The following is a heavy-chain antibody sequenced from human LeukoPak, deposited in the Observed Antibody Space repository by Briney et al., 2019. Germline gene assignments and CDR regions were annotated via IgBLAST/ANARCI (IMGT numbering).Heavy chain of an antibody. Sequence: GGSLRLSCAASGFTVSSNYMSWVRQAPGKGLEWVAVMSSDGNAMFYADSVKGRFTISRDNSKNTLYLQMNSLRAEDTAVCYCVRESEYYFDHSASFDYWGQGTLVTVSS. D-gene: IGHD3-22*01. J-gene: IGHJ4*02. CDR2: MSSDGNA. CDR1: GFTVSSNY. V-gene: IGHV3-53*05. CDR3: VRESEYYFDHSASFDY.